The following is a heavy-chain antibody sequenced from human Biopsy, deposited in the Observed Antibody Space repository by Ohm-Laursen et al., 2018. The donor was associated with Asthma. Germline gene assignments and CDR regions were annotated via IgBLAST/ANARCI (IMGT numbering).Heavy chain of an antibody. D-gene: IGHD5-12*01. CDR2: LIPVLGTP. CDR1: GDSLSNYA. Sequence: ASVKVSCKASGDSLSNYAISWVRQAPGQGLEWMGGLIPVLGTPDHAQMFEGRVTITADESTSTAYMELSSLSSEDTAVYYCARGYSGSDRVVYYYSGLEVWGQGTTVTVSS. V-gene: IGHV1-69*13. J-gene: IGHJ6*02. CDR3: ARGYSGSDRVVYYYSGLEV.